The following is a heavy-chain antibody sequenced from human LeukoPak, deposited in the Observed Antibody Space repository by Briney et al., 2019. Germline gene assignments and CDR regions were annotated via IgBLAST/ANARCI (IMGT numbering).Heavy chain of an antibody. J-gene: IGHJ3*02. Sequence: SETLSLTCSVSGYSISSGYYWGWIRQPPGKGREWIGSIYHSGSTYSNPSLKSRVTISVDTSKNQFSLKLNSVTPEDTAVYYCVRFVERIAVAARAHDAFDIWGQGTMVTVSS. CDR2: IYHSGST. CDR1: GYSISSGYY. CDR3: VRFVERIAVAARAHDAFDI. D-gene: IGHD6-19*01. V-gene: IGHV4-38-2*02.